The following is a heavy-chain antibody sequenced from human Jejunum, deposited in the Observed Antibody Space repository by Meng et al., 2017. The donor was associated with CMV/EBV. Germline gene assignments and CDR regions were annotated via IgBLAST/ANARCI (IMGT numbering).Heavy chain of an antibody. V-gene: IGHV3-7*01. J-gene: IGHJ4*02. Sequence: CVASGLPFSPYWMSWVRQTPWKGREWVANINQNGSEESYVGSVKGRFTISRDNAKNSLYLQMNSLRAEDTAVYYCARGGGNTRFDYWGQGTLVTVSS. CDR3: ARGGGNTRFDY. D-gene: IGHD3-16*01. CDR1: GLPFSPYW. CDR2: INQNGSEE.